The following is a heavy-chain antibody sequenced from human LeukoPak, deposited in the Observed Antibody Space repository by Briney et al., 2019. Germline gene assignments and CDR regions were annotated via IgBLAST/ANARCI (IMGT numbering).Heavy chain of an antibody. V-gene: IGHV3-21*01. Sequence: GGSLRLSCAASGFIFSSYSMNWVRQAPGKGPEWVSSISSSSSYMYYADSLKGRFTISRDNAKNSLYLQMSSLRAEDTAVYYCASSTSRAGGPGGHSFDYWGQGTLVTVSS. D-gene: IGHD2-2*01. CDR2: ISSSSSYM. CDR1: GFIFSSYS. CDR3: ASSTSRAGGPGGHSFDY. J-gene: IGHJ4*02.